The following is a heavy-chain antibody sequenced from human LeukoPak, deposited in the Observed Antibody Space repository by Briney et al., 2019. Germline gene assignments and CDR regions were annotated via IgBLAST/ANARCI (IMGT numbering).Heavy chain of an antibody. J-gene: IGHJ6*03. V-gene: IGHV3-73*01. CDR3: TRQVPAAIYPPLYYYYYYMDV. CDR2: IRSKANSYAT. CDR1: GFTFSGSA. Sequence: GGSLKLSCAASGFTFSGSAMHWVRQASGKGLEWVGRIRSKANSYATAYATSVKGRFTISRDDSKNTAYLQMNSLKTEDTAVYYCTRQVPAAIYPPLYYYYYYMDVWGKGTTVTVSS. D-gene: IGHD2-2*02.